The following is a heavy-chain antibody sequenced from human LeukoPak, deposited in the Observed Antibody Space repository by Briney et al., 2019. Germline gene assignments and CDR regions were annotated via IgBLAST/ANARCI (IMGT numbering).Heavy chain of an antibody. Sequence: PGGSLRLSCAASGFTFSDYYMSWIRQAPGKGLEWVSYISSSGSTIYYADSVKGRFTISRDNAKNSLYLQMNSLRAEDTAVYYCASSMGTAFPLPFDYWGQGTLVTVSS. CDR2: ISSSGSTI. CDR3: ASSMGTAFPLPFDY. D-gene: IGHD1-14*01. V-gene: IGHV3-11*01. CDR1: GFTFSDYY. J-gene: IGHJ4*02.